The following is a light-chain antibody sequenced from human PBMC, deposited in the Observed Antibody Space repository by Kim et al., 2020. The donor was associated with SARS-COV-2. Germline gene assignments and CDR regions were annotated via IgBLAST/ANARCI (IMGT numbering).Light chain of an antibody. Sequence: EIVMTQSPATLSVSPGERATLSCRASQSVSSNLAWYQQKPGQAPSLLIYGASTRATGIPARFSGSGSGTEVTLTISSLQSEDVAVYYCQQYNNWPPRYTFGQGTKLEI. CDR1: QSVSSN. V-gene: IGKV3-15*01. J-gene: IGKJ2*01. CDR2: GAS. CDR3: QQYNNWPPRYT.